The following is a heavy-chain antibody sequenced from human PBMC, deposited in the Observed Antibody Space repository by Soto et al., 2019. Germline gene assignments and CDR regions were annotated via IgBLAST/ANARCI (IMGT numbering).Heavy chain of an antibody. J-gene: IGHJ6*02. CDR1: GFPFSSYG. Sequence: GGSLRLSCAASGFPFSSYGMHWVRQAPGKGLEWVSVISYDGGLKYYVDSVKGRFTISRDNSKNTVYLQMSSLRAEDTAVYYCAKVAQGDPLISDYGMDVWGQGTTVTV. CDR2: ISYDGGLK. CDR3: AKVAQGDPLISDYGMDV. D-gene: IGHD2-21*02. V-gene: IGHV3-30*18.